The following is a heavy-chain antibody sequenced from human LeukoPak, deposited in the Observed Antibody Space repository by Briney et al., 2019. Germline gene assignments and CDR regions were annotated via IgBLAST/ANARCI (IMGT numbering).Heavy chain of an antibody. J-gene: IGHJ4*02. CDR2: ISASGST. CDR1: GFSFSSYA. Sequence: GGSLRLSCAASGFSFSSYAMSWVRQAPGKGLEWVSLISASGSTYYADSEKGRFAISRDNTKNTLSLQMNSLRAEDAAVYYCAKRGEGYCSGSSCYNPPNIDYWGQGTLVIVSS. CDR3: AKRGEGYCSGSSCYNPPNIDY. V-gene: IGHV3-23*01. D-gene: IGHD2-15*01.